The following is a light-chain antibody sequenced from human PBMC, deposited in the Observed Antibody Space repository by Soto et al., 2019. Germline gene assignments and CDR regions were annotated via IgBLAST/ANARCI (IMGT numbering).Light chain of an antibody. Sequence: DIQMTQSPSTLSASVGARVTITCRASQSISSWLAWYQQKPGKAPKLLIYDASSLESGVPSRFSGSGSGTESTLAISSLQPDDFATYYYQQYNSYQYPFGQGTKLE. CDR1: QSISSW. CDR3: QQYNSYQYP. CDR2: DAS. V-gene: IGKV1-5*01. J-gene: IGKJ2*01.